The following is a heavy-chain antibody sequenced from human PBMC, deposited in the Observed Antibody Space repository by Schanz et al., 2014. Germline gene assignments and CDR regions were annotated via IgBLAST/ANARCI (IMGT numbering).Heavy chain of an antibody. Sequence: VQLVESGGGLVKPGGSLRLSCAASGFTVSINYMSWVRQPPGKGLEWIGEINHSGSTNYNPSLKSRVTISVDTSKNQSSLKLSSVTAADTAVYYCARGYGMDVWGQGTTVTVSS. CDR2: INHSGST. CDR1: GFTVSINY. V-gene: IGHV4-34*01. CDR3: ARGYGMDV. J-gene: IGHJ6*02.